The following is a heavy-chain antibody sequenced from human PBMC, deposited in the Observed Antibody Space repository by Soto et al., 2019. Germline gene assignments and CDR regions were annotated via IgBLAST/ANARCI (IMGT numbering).Heavy chain of an antibody. CDR3: ARMASAGTLNWFDP. Sequence: VASVKVSCKASGYTFINFDISWVRQAAGQGLEWLGWMNPGSGKTGYASKFQGRVAMTRDASTGTSHLDLSSLTSDDTAVYYCARMASAGTLNWFDPWGPGTLVTVSS. CDR2: MNPGSGKT. V-gene: IGHV1-8*02. CDR1: GYTFINFD. J-gene: IGHJ5*02. D-gene: IGHD6-13*01.